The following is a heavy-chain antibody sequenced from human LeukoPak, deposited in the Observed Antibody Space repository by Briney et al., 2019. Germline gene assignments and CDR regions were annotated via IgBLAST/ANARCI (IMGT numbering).Heavy chain of an antibody. CDR1: GGIFSSYA. D-gene: IGHD2-2*02. J-gene: IGHJ5*02. CDR3: ARDGPYCSSTSCYMSVPYNWFDP. V-gene: IGHV1-69*05. Sequence: SVKVSCKASGGIFSSYAISWVRQAPGQGLEWMGGIIPIFGTANYAQKFQGRVTITTDESTSTAYMELSSLRSEDTAVYYCARDGPYCSSTSCYMSVPYNWFDPWGQGTLVTVSS. CDR2: IIPIFGTA.